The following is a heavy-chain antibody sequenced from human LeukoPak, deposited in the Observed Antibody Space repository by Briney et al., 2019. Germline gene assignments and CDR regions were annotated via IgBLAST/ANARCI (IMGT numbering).Heavy chain of an antibody. CDR3: ARDGCSTICYPYDGSAFDI. CDR1: VFIYSSYG. V-gene: IGHV3-33*01. D-gene: IGHD2-2*01. Sequence: GGPQRLSCASSVFIYSSYGVQGVREAPDEGVGWVAVIRYDGSNKYYADSEKGLFTISRHHSKNTLYSQINSLRAEDTAVYYCARDGCSTICYPYDGSAFDIWGQGTMVTVSS. J-gene: IGHJ3*02. CDR2: IRYDGSNK.